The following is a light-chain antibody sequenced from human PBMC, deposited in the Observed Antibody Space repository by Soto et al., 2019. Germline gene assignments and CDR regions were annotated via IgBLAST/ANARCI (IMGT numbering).Light chain of an antibody. Sequence: DIQMTQSPSSLSASVGDRVTITCRASQDIVNFLNWYQQKPGKAPKLLIYDASNLETGVPSRFSGSGSGTDFTFTISSLQPEDIATYSCQQYQNLPLTFGQGTRLEIK. CDR1: QDIVNF. V-gene: IGKV1-33*01. CDR3: QQYQNLPLT. CDR2: DAS. J-gene: IGKJ5*01.